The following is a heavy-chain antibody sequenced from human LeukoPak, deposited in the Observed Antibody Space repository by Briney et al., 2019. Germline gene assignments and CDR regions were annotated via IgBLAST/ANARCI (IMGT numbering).Heavy chain of an antibody. Sequence: PGGSLRLSCAASGFTLNNIAMNWVRQAPGKGLECVSTISGSGSNTYYTDSVKGRFTISRDNAKNTLYLQMNRLRAEDTAVYYCAREGDLMGATMDSWGQGTLVIVSS. CDR2: ISGSGSNT. CDR1: GFTLNNIA. J-gene: IGHJ5*01. V-gene: IGHV3-23*01. D-gene: IGHD3-16*01. CDR3: AREGDLMGATMDS.